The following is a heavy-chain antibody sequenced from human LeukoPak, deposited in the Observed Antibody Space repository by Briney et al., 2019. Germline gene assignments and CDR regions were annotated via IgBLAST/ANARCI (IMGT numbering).Heavy chain of an antibody. J-gene: IGHJ4*02. D-gene: IGHD3-3*01. Sequence: GRSLRLSCAASGFTFDDYAMHWVRQAPGKGLEWVSGISWNSGSIGYADSVKGRFTISRDNAKNSLYLQMNSLRAEDTALYYCAKGPLAFGVVISYLDYWGQGTLVTVSS. CDR3: AKGPLAFGVVISYLDY. V-gene: IGHV3-9*01. CDR2: ISWNSGSI. CDR1: GFTFDDYA.